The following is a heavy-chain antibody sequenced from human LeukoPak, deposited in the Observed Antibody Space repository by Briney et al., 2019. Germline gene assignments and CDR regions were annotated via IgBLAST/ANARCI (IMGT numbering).Heavy chain of an antibody. Sequence: ASVKVSCKASGYTFTGYYMHWVRQAPGQGLEWMGWINPYSGGTNYAQKFQGRVTMTRDTSISTAYMELSRLRSDDTAVYYCARGKYYYDSSGYYPHHDAFDIWGQGTMVTVSS. CDR3: ARGKYYYDSSGYYPHHDAFDI. J-gene: IGHJ3*02. CDR2: INPYSGGT. V-gene: IGHV1-2*02. CDR1: GYTFTGYY. D-gene: IGHD3-22*01.